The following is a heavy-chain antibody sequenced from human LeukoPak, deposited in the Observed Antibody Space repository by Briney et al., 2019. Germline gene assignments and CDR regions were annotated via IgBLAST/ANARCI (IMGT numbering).Heavy chain of an antibody. J-gene: IGHJ5*02. CDR3: AKVTVAVVVAATSNWFDP. CDR1: GYTFTSYT. V-gene: IGHV1-3*01. Sequence: ASVKVSCTASGYTFTSYTMHWVCQAPGQRLEWMGWINAGNGNTKYSQKFQGRVTITRDTSASTAYMELSSLRSEDTAVYYCAKVTVAVVVAATSNWFDPWGQGTLVTVSS. D-gene: IGHD2-15*01. CDR2: INAGNGNT.